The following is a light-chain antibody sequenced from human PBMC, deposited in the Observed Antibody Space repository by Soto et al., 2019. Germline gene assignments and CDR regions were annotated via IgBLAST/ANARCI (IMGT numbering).Light chain of an antibody. Sequence: DIQMTQSPSSLSASVGDRVTITFRASQSISNNLNWFQQKPGKAPNLLIFTASNLQSGVPSRFSGSGYGTDFTLTISSLQPEDFAVYYCQQTYSTPWTFGRGTKVDIK. CDR1: QSISNN. CDR2: TAS. CDR3: QQTYSTPWT. J-gene: IGKJ1*01. V-gene: IGKV1-39*01.